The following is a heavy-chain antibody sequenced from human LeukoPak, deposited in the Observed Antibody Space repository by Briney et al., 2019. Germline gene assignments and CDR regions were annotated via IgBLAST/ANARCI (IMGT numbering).Heavy chain of an antibody. D-gene: IGHD3-22*01. J-gene: IGHJ4*02. CDR2: ISGSGTNT. Sequence: GGSLRLSCAASGFTFSSYAMSWVRQAPGKGLEWVSSISGSGTNTYYADSVKGRFTISRDNSRNLLFLQMSSLRVEDTAVYYCARAEDSSGYYGYWGQGTLVTVSS. CDR1: GFTFSSYA. CDR3: ARAEDSSGYYGY. V-gene: IGHV3-23*01.